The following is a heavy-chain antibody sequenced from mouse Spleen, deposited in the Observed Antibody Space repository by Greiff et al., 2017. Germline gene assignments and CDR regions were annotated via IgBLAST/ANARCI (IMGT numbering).Heavy chain of an antibody. J-gene: IGHJ2*01. D-gene: IGHD2-4*01. Sequence: QVQLKQPGAELVKPGASVKLSCKASGYTFTSYWMHWVKQRPGQGLEWIGMIHPNSGSTNYNEKFKSKATLTVDKSSSTAYMQLSSLTSEDSAVYYCARSGYDYYFDYWGQGTTLTVSS. V-gene: IGHV1-64*01. CDR3: ARSGYDYYFDY. CDR1: GYTFTSYW. CDR2: IHPNSGST.